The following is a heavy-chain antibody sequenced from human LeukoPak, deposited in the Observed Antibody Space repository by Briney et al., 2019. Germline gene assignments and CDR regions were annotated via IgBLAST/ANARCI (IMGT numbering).Heavy chain of an antibody. Sequence: PSETLSLTCTVSGGSISSYYWSWIRQPPGKGLEWIGYIYYSGSTNYNPSLKSRVTISVDTSKNQFSLKLSPVTAADTAVYYCARGFPSVAGTADYWGQGTLVTVSS. D-gene: IGHD6-19*01. CDR1: GGSISSYY. J-gene: IGHJ4*02. CDR3: ARGFPSVAGTADY. V-gene: IGHV4-59*01. CDR2: IYYSGST.